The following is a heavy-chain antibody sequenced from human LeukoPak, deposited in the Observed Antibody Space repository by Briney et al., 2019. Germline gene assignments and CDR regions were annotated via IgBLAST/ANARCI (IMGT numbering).Heavy chain of an antibody. J-gene: IGHJ3*02. CDR1: GFTFSRYG. D-gene: IGHD6-13*01. CDR2: ISDSGDST. Sequence: GGSLRLSCAASGFTFSRYGMHWVRQAPGKGLEWVAVISDSGDSTYYADSVKDRFTISRDNSKNTLYLQIYSLRADDTAVYYCAKDRSSSSWLKDFDSWGQGTMVTICS. CDR3: AKDRSSSSWLKDFDS. V-gene: IGHV3-23*01.